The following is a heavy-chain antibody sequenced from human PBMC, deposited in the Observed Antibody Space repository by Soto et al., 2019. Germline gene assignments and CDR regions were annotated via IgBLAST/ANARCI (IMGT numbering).Heavy chain of an antibody. V-gene: IGHV6-1*01. Sequence: PSQTLSLTCAISGDSVSSNSAAWNWIRQSPSRGLEWLGRTYYRSKWYNDYAVSVKSRITINPDTSKNQFSLQLKSVTPEDTAVYYCARGWSGYWYYYYYGMDVWGQGTTVTLS. J-gene: IGHJ6*02. D-gene: IGHD3-3*01. CDR2: TYYRSKWYN. CDR1: GDSVSSNSAA. CDR3: ARGWSGYWYYYYYGMDV.